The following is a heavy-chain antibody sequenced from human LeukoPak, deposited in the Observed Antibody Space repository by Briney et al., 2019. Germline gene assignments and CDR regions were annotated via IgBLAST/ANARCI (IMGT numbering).Heavy chain of an antibody. J-gene: IGHJ5*02. V-gene: IGHV2-5*02. D-gene: IGHD5-18*01. Sequence: SGPTLVKPTQTLTLTCTFSGFSLSTSGVGVGWIRQPPGKALEWLALIYWDDDKRYSPSLKSRLTITKDTSKNQVVLTMTNMDPVDTATYYCAHRGYSPNGNSFDPWGQGTLVTVSS. CDR3: AHRGYSPNGNSFDP. CDR1: GFSLSTSGVG. CDR2: IYWDDDK.